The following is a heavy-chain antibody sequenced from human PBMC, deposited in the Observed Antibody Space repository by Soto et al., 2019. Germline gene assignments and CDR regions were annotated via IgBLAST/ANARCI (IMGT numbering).Heavy chain of an antibody. Sequence: ASVKVSCKASGYTFTSYDMNWVRQATGQGLEWMGWMNPNSGNTGYAQKFQGRVTMTRNTSISTAYMELSSLRSEDTAVYYCAIFFKPTRAELFDYWGQGTLVTVSS. D-gene: IGHD1-7*01. CDR3: AIFFKPTRAELFDY. CDR1: GYTFTSYD. CDR2: MNPNSGNT. J-gene: IGHJ4*02. V-gene: IGHV1-8*01.